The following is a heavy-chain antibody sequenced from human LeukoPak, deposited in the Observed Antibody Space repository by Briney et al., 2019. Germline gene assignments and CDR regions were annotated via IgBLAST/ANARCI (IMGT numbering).Heavy chain of an antibody. J-gene: IGHJ4*02. Sequence: ASVKVSCKASGYTFTAYYMHWVRQAPGQGLEWMGWINPYSGGTNYAQKFQGRVTMARDTSISTAYMELSRLNFDDTAVYYCTSQDDYSNYGGVYWGQGTLVTVPS. CDR3: TSQDDYSNYGGVY. CDR2: INPYSGGT. CDR1: GYTFTAYY. V-gene: IGHV1-2*02. D-gene: IGHD4-11*01.